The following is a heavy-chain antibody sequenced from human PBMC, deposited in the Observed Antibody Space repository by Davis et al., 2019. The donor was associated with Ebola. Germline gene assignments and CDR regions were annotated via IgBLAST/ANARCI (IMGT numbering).Heavy chain of an antibody. CDR2: VGIDGSNK. V-gene: IGHV3-30-3*01. CDR3: VRGIYGDPPAFDM. J-gene: IGHJ3*02. D-gene: IGHD4/OR15-4a*01. CDR1: GFTFSNYV. Sequence: LSLTCAASGFTFSNYVMHWVRQAPGKGLEWVAHVGIDGSNKYYADSVKGRFTISRDNSKKMLFVQMDYLRVEDTAVYYCVRGIYGDPPAFDMWGQGTMVTVSS.